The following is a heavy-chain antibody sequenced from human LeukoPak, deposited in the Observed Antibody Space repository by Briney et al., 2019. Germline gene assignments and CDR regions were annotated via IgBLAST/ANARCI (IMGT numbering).Heavy chain of an antibody. Sequence: PSETLSLTCTVSGASISNYYWSWIRQPPGKGLEYIGYIYYSGGTNYNPSLRSRVTISVDTSKNQFSLKLSSVTAADTAVYYCAREYPGRGGYFDYWGQGTLVTVSS. CDR3: AREYPGRGGYFDY. D-gene: IGHD1-14*01. CDR2: IYYSGGT. V-gene: IGHV4-59*12. CDR1: GASISNYY. J-gene: IGHJ4*02.